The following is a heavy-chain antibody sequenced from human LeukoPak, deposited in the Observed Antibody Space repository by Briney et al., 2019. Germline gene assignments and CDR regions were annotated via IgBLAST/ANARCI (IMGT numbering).Heavy chain of an antibody. J-gene: IGHJ2*01. V-gene: IGHV3-23*01. Sequence: PGGSLRLSCAASGFTFSSYAMSWVRQAPGKGLEWVSAISGSGGSTYYADSVKGRFTISRDNSRNTLYLEMSSLRAEDSALYYCAKDRAPYGSGGGEDYFDLWGRGTLVTVSS. CDR3: AKDRAPYGSGGGEDYFDL. D-gene: IGHD3-10*01. CDR2: ISGSGGST. CDR1: GFTFSSYA.